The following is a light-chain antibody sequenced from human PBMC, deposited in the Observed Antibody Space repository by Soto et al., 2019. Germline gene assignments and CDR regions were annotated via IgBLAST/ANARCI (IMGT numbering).Light chain of an antibody. CDR2: FGS. CDR3: MQSQQTPPT. J-gene: IGKJ1*01. Sequence: DIVMTQSPLSLPVTPGEPASISCSSSQSLLQSNGYNYLDWYLQKPGQSPQLLIFFGSYRASGVPDRFSGSGSGTDFTLKIRSVEAEDVGIYYCMQSQQTPPTFGQGTRVEIE. V-gene: IGKV2-28*01. CDR1: QSLLQSNGYNY.